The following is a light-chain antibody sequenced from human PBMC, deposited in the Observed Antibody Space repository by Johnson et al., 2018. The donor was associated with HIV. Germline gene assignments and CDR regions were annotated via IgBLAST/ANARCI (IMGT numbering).Light chain of an antibody. CDR1: SSNIGNNF. Sequence: QAVLTQPPSVSAAPGQKVTVSCSGSSSNIGNNFVSWYQQVPGTAPKLLIYDTDKRPSGIPDRFSGSKSGTSATLGISGLQTGDEADYYCGTSDNSLSAGVFGSGTKVTVL. V-gene: IGLV1-51*01. CDR3: GTSDNSLSAGV. CDR2: DTD. J-gene: IGLJ1*01.